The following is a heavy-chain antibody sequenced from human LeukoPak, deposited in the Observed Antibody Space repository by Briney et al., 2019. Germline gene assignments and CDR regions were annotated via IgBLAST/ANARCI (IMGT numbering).Heavy chain of an antibody. CDR3: ARDCSGGICSSFWLDP. V-gene: IGHV1-18*01. CDR1: GYTFRNYA. D-gene: IGHD2-15*01. CDR2: ITAYNGNT. Sequence: ASVKVSCKASGYTFRNYAITWVRQAPGQGLERMGWITAYNGNTNYAQKFKGRVTMTTDTSTATAYMELRNLESDDTAVYYCARDCSGGICSSFWLDPWGQGTLVTVSS. J-gene: IGHJ5*02.